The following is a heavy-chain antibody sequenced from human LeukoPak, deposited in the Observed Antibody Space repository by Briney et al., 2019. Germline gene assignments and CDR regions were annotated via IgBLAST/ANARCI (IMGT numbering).Heavy chain of an antibody. V-gene: IGHV1-2*02. CDR1: GYTFTGYY. CDR2: INPNSGGT. J-gene: IGHJ6*02. D-gene: IGHD6-19*01. CDR3: ARGYSSGFPYYYYYGMDV. Sequence: GASVKVSCKASGYTFTGYYMHWVRQAPGQGLEWMGWINPNSGGTNYAQKFQGRVTMTRDTSISTAYMELRSLRSDDTAVYYCARGYSSGFPYYYYYGMDVWGQGTTVTVSS.